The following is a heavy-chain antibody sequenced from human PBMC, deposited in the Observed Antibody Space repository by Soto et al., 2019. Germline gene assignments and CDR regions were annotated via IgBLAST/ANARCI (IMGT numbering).Heavy chain of an antibody. CDR3: VRGRILRLRFGDFDS. D-gene: IGHD5-12*01. Sequence: PSETLSLTCTVYGGSFTFSGYYWSWIRQPPGKGPEWIGEINHSGSTNYNPSLESRVTISLDTSKSQFSLDLTSVTAADTAVYYCVRGRILRLRFGDFDSWGQGTLVTVSS. CDR2: INHSGST. J-gene: IGHJ4*02. V-gene: IGHV4-34*01. CDR1: GGSFTFSGYY.